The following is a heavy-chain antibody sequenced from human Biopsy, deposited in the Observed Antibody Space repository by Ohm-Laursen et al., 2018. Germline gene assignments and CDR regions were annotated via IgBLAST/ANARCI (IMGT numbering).Heavy chain of an antibody. J-gene: IGHJ5*02. CDR3: ARSNGYGDYRFDD. D-gene: IGHD4-17*01. V-gene: IGHV4-59*01. CDR2: ISYTGDT. CDR1: GDSISSDF. Sequence: GTLSLTCTVSGDSISSDFWSWIRQTPGKGLEWIGYISYTGDTNYNPSLESRITTSLDTSKNQFSLMLSSVTAADTAVYYCARSNGYGDYRFDDWGQGTLVTVAS.